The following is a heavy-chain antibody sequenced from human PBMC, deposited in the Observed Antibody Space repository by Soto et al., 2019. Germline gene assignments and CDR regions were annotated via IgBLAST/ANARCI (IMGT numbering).Heavy chain of an antibody. Sequence: PPSLSLIGSISGDGSSNNCAVWNSIRQYPSRGLEWLGRTYYKSKWNNDYALSVKSRITINPDTPKNQFSLHLYSVTPEDTAVYYCTGITWFRGMDVWGQGTPVTVSS. CDR3: TGITWFRGMDV. CDR1: GDGSSNNCAV. V-gene: IGHV6-1*01. D-gene: IGHD3-10*01. J-gene: IGHJ6*02. CDR2: TYYKSKWNN.